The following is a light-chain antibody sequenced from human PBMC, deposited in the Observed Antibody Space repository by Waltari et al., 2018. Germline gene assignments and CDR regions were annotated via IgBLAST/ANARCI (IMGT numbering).Light chain of an antibody. CDR1: QSVSTF. CDR2: DAS. Sequence: EVVLTQSPATLSLSPGERATLSCRASQSVSTFLAWYQQKPGQAPRLLIYDASNRATGIPARFSGSGSGTDFTLTISSLEPEDFALYYCQQRNNWPRVTFG. V-gene: IGKV3-11*01. J-gene: IGKJ2*01. CDR3: QQRNNWPRVT.